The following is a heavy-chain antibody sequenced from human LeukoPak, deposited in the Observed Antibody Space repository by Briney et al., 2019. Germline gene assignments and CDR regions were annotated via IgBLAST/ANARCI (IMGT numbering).Heavy chain of an antibody. CDR3: AKMPPSSLRFLEYTLHL. Sequence: GGSLRLSCAASGFTFSSYGMHWVRQAPGKGLEWVAFIRYDGSNKYYADSVKGRFTISRDNSKNTLYLQMNSLRAEDTAVYYCAKMPPSSLRFLEYTLHLWGQGTLVTVSS. CDR1: GFTFSSYG. D-gene: IGHD3-3*01. V-gene: IGHV3-30*02. J-gene: IGHJ4*02. CDR2: IRYDGSNK.